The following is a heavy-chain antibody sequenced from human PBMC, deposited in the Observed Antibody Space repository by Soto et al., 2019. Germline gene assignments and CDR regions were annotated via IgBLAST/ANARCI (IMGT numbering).Heavy chain of an antibody. CDR1: GGSISSSSYY. CDR2: IYYSGST. CDR3: ARSGIVPAPTKWLDP. V-gene: IGHV4-39*01. J-gene: IGHJ5*02. Sequence: SETLSITCTVSGGSISSSSYYWGWIRQPPGKGLEWIGSIYYSGSTYYNPSLKSRVTISVDTSKNQFSLKLSSVTAADTAVYYCARSGIVPAPTKWLDPRCQGTLVTVSS. D-gene: IGHD2-2*01.